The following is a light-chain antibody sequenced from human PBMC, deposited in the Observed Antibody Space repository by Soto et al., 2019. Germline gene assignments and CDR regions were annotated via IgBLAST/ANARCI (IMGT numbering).Light chain of an antibody. J-gene: IGLJ2*01. Sequence: QSVLTQPPSASGTPWQRVTISCYGSSSNIGSNTVNWYQQFPGTAPKLLIYSNTQRPAGVPDRFSGSQSGTSASLAINGLQSDDEAHYYCSTWDDSLNGVVFGGGTQLTVL. CDR2: SNT. V-gene: IGLV1-44*01. CDR1: SSNIGSNT. CDR3: STWDDSLNGVV.